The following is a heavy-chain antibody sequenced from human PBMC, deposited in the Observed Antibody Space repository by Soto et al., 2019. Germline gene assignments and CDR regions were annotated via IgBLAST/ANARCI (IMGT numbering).Heavy chain of an antibody. J-gene: IGHJ4*02. Sequence: QVQLVQSGAEVKKPGASVKVSCKASGYTFTSYGISWVRQAPGQGLEWMGWISAYNGNTNYAQKLQGRVTMTTDTSASRAYMELRRQRSYETAVYYGARGNGDDGAYWGQGTLVTVSS. D-gene: IGHD4-17*01. CDR2: ISAYNGNT. CDR1: GYTFTSYG. CDR3: ARGNGDDGAY. V-gene: IGHV1-18*01.